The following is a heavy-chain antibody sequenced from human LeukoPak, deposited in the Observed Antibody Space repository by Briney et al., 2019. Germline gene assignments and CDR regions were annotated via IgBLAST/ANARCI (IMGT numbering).Heavy chain of an antibody. CDR3: ARHYYDFWSGSTDY. V-gene: IGHV3-23*01. Sequence: GGSLRLSCAASGFTFSNYAMSWVRQAPGKGLEWVSGISGSGGSGSCCSTYYADSVKGRFTISRDNSKNTLYLQMNSLRAEDTAVYYCARHYYDFWSGSTDYWGQGTLVTVSS. CDR1: GFTFSNYA. CDR2: ISGSGGSGSCCST. D-gene: IGHD3-3*01. J-gene: IGHJ4*02.